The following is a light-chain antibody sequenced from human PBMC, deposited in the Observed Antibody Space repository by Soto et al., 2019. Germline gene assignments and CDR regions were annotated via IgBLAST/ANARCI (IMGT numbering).Light chain of an antibody. J-gene: IGKJ4*01. CDR1: QSVSSN. CDR3: QQYNNWPLLT. CDR2: GAS. Sequence: EIVMTQSPATLSVSPGERATLSCRASQSVSSNLAWYQQKPGQAPRLLIYGASTRATGIPARFSGSGSGTESTLTIGSLQSEDFAVYYCQQYNNWPLLTFGGGTKV. V-gene: IGKV3-15*01.